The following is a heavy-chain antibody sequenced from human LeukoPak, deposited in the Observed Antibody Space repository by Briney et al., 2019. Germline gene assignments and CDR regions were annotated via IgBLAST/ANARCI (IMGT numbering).Heavy chain of an antibody. Sequence: GGSLRLSCAASGFTFSSYAMSWVRQAPGKGLEWVSAISGSGGSTYYVYSVKGRFTISRDNSKNTLYLQMNSLRAEDTAVYYCAKDLWYYGSGSALFDYWGQGTLVTVSS. CDR2: ISGSGGST. CDR3: AKDLWYYGSGSALFDY. V-gene: IGHV3-23*01. CDR1: GFTFSSYA. J-gene: IGHJ4*02. D-gene: IGHD3-10*01.